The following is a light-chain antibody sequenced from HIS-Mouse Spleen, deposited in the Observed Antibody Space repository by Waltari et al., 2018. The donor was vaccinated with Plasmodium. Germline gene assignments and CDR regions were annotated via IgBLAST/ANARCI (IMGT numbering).Light chain of an antibody. Sequence: QSALTQPASVSGSPGQSITISCTGTSIDVGGYNSVSWYQQHPGKAPKLMIYEVSNRPSGVSNRFSGSKSGNTASLTISGLQAEDEADYYCSSYTSSSTHWVFGGGTKLTVL. J-gene: IGLJ3*02. CDR2: EVS. V-gene: IGLV2-14*01. CDR1: SIDVGGYNS. CDR3: SSYTSSSTHWV.